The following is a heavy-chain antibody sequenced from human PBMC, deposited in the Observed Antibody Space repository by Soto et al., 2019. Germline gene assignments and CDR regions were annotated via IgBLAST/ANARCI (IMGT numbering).Heavy chain of an antibody. CDR2: IIPIFGTA. CDR3: AGGGYDYVWGSYRSPGFDY. V-gene: IGHV1-69*12. Sequence: QVQLVQSGAEVKKPGSSVKVSCKASGGTFSSYAISWVRQAPGQGLEWMGGIIPIFGTANYAQKFQGRVTLTADEATRTGYMELSSVRSEDTAVYYCAGGGYDYVWGSYRSPGFDYWGQGTLVTVSS. D-gene: IGHD3-16*02. J-gene: IGHJ4*02. CDR1: GGTFSSYA.